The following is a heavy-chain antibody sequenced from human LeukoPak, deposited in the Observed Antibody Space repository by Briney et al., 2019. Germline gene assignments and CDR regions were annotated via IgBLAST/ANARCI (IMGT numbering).Heavy chain of an antibody. CDR3: ARAAPYNWNRGLDYMDV. CDR1: GGSISSYY. V-gene: IGHV4-59*12. Sequence: PSETLSLTCTVSGGSISSYYWSWIRQPPGKGLEWIGYIYYSGSTNYNPSLKSRVTISVDTSKNQCSLKLSSVTAADTAVYYCARAAPYNWNRGLDYMDVWGKGTTVTVSS. J-gene: IGHJ6*03. D-gene: IGHD1-20*01. CDR2: IYYSGST.